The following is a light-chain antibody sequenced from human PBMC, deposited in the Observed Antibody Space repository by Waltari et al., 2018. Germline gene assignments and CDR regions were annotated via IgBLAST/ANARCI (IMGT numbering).Light chain of an antibody. CDR2: EFT. Sequence: QSGLTQPASVSGSPGQSITISCTGTSSDVGNYKLVSWSQQYPGKAPKLMVYEFTKRTSGFSDRFSGSKSGNTASLTIYGLQSEDEADYYCCSYAGLGIYVFGTGTKVTVL. CDR3: CSYAGLGIYV. CDR1: SSDVGNYKL. J-gene: IGLJ1*01. V-gene: IGLV2-23*02.